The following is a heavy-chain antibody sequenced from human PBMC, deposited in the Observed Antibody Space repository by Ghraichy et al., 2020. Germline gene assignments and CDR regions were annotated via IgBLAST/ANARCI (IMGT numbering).Heavy chain of an antibody. J-gene: IGHJ4*02. Sequence: SETLSLTCTVSGGSVSSGSYYWSWIRQPPGKGLECIGYIYYSGSTNYNPSLKSRVTIAVDTSKNQFSLNLNSVTAADTAVYYCTREVFLDASTWNPFYFDYWGQGTLVTVSS. CDR1: GGSVSSGSYY. D-gene: IGHD6-13*01. CDR2: IYYSGST. V-gene: IGHV4-61*01. CDR3: TREVFLDASTWNPFYFDY.